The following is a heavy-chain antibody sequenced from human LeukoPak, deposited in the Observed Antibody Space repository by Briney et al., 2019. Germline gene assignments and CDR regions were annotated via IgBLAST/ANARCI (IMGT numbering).Heavy chain of an antibody. CDR3: ARTNSRQDGIEAGTFGAFDI. Sequence: SGPALVKPTQTLTLTCSFSGFSLRTNGMCVNWIRQPPGKALEWLARIDWDDDKYYSTSLKTRLTISKDTSKNQVVLRMTNMDPVDTATYFCARTNSRQDGIEAGTFGAFDIWGQGTMVTVSS. V-gene: IGHV2-70*11. J-gene: IGHJ3*02. D-gene: IGHD1-1*01. CDR1: GFSLRTNGMC. CDR2: IDWDDDK.